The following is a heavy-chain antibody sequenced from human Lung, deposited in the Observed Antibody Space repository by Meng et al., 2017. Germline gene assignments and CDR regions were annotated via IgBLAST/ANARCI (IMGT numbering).Heavy chain of an antibody. D-gene: IGHD4-11*01. CDR1: GGSFSDYY. J-gene: IGHJ4*02. Sequence: VHLQQWSVGLLKPSETLSRTCVVSGGSFSDYYWSLIRQPPGKWLEWIGEINHSGSTNHNPSLESRATISVDTSQNNLSLKLSSVTAADSAVYYCARGPTTMAHDFDYWGQGTLVTVSS. V-gene: IGHV4-34*04. CDR3: ARGPTTMAHDFDY. CDR2: INHSGST.